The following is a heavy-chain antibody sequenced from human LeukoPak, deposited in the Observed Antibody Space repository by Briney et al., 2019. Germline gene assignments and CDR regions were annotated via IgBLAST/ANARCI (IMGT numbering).Heavy chain of an antibody. D-gene: IGHD6-13*01. J-gene: IGHJ4*02. V-gene: IGHV3-15*01. CDR2: IKSKTDGGTT. CDR1: GFTFSNAW. Sequence: PGGSLTLSCAASGFTFSNAWMSWVRQAPGKGLEWVGRIKSKTDGGTTDYAAPVKSRFTISRDDSKNTLYLQMNSLKTEDTAVYYCTTDDQCIAAAGCASTLFDYWGQGILVTVSS. CDR3: TTDDQCIAAAGCASTLFDY.